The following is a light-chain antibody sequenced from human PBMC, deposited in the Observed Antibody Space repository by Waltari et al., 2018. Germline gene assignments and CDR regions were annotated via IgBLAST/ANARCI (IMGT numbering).Light chain of an antibody. CDR2: GAS. Sequence: EIVLTQSPVTLSLSLGESATLSCRASQSVGRSLAWYQQIPGQAPRLLIYGASSRATGIPYRFSGSGSGTDFSLTISRLEPEDFAVYFCQHYVRLPATFGQGTKVAI. J-gene: IGKJ1*01. V-gene: IGKV3-20*01. CDR1: QSVGRS. CDR3: QHYVRLPAT.